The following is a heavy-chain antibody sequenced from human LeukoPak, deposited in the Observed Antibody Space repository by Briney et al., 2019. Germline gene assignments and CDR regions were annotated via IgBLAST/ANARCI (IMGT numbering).Heavy chain of an antibody. V-gene: IGHV1-46*01. CDR1: GYIFTSYY. CDR2: INPSGGNT. J-gene: IGHJ4*02. CDR3: ARDQEGFDY. Sequence: ASVKVSCKASGYIFTSYYMHWVRQAPGQGLEWMGIINPSGGNTSFAQRFQGRVTVTRDTSTSTVHMELSGLRSEDTAVYYCARDQEGFDYWGQGTLVTVSS.